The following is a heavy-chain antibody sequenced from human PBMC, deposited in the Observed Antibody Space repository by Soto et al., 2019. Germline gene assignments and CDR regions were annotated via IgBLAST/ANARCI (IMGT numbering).Heavy chain of an antibody. J-gene: IGHJ5*02. D-gene: IGHD3-10*01. CDR2: IDHSITT. V-gene: IGHV4-34*01. CDR1: GRSFSGYS. CDR3: ARRTPGASETYYNSWFDP. Sequence: SESLSHTCALYGRSFSGYSWSWFRQSPGGGLEWISEIDHSITTNYNPSLKSRVTISVDTSKNQFSLKLSSVTAADTAVYYCARRTPGASETYYNSWFDPWGQGTLVT.